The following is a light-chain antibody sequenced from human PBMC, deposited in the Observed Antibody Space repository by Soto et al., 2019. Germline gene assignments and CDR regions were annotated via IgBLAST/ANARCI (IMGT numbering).Light chain of an antibody. CDR1: QNVHSD. CDR2: DSS. CDR3: QQYSDWPLT. J-gene: IGKJ4*01. V-gene: IGKV3-15*01. Sequence: EVVMTQSPATLSVSPGDRATLSCRASQNVHSDLAWYQQKPGQAPRLLIFDSSTRDTDVPLRFTGGGSGTDFNLTISSLQSEDFAVYYCQQYSDWPLTFGGGTKVEIK.